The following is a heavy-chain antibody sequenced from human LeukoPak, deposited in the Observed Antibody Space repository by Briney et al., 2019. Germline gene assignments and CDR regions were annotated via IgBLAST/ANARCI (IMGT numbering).Heavy chain of an antibody. Sequence: GQSLKISCKGSGYSFTTHWIGWVRQLPGKGLEWMGLIFPGDSETIYSPSLQGQVTISADKSINTAYLRWSSLKASDTAMYYCATSESQTRFDYWGQGTLVTVSS. J-gene: IGHJ4*02. CDR2: IFPGDSET. V-gene: IGHV5-51*01. CDR3: ATSESQTRFDY. D-gene: IGHD1/OR15-1a*01. CDR1: GYSFTTHW.